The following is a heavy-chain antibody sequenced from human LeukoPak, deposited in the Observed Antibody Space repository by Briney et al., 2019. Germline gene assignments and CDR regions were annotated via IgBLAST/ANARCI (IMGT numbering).Heavy chain of an antibody. D-gene: IGHD1-20*01. CDR2: ISSGSSTI. CDR1: GFTFSSYS. Sequence: GGSLRLSCAASGFTFSSYSMNWVRQAPGKGLEWISYISSGSSTIYYADSVKGRFTISRDNAKNSLYLEMNSLRAEDTAVYYCAREGNWNDVHWGQGTLVTVSS. J-gene: IGHJ4*02. V-gene: IGHV3-48*01. CDR3: AREGNWNDVH.